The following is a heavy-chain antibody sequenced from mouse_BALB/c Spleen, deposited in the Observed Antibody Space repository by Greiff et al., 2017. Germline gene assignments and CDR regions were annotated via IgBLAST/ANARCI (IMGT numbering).Heavy chain of an antibody. CDR3: ARLGNAWFAY. CDR2: ISSGGSYT. CDR1: GFTFSSYA. Sequence: EVKLVESGGGLVKPGGSLKLSCAASGFTFSSYAMSWVRQTPEKRLEWVATISSGGSYTYYPDSVKGRFTISRDNAKNTLYLQMSSLRSEDTAMYYCARLGNAWFAYWGQGTLVTVSA. J-gene: IGHJ3*01. D-gene: IGHD2-1*01. V-gene: IGHV5-9-3*01.